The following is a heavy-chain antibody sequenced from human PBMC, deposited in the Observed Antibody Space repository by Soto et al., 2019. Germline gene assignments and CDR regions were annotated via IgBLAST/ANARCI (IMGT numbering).Heavy chain of an antibody. Sequence: QVQLVESGGGVVQPGRSLRLSCAASGFTFSSYGMHWVRQAPGKGLEWVAVISYDGSNKYYADSVKGRFTISRDNSKNTLYLQMNSLRAEDTAVYYCAKDHGSPDILYYYYVMDVWGPGTTVTVSS. V-gene: IGHV3-30*18. CDR1: GFTFSSYG. J-gene: IGHJ6*02. CDR2: ISYDGSNK. CDR3: AKDHGSPDILYYYYVMDV.